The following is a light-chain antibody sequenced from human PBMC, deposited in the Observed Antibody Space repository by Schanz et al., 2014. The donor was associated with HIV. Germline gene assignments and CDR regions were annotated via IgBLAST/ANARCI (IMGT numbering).Light chain of an antibody. CDR1: SSNIGAGYD. V-gene: IGLV1-40*01. CDR2: GSS. Sequence: QSVLAQPPSVSGAPGQRVTISCTGSSSNIGAGYDVHWYQQLPGTAPILLIYGSSNRPSGVPDRFSGAKSGTSASLAITGLQSEDEADYYCAAWDDSLNGWVFGGGTKLTVL. CDR3: AAWDDSLNGWV. J-gene: IGLJ3*02.